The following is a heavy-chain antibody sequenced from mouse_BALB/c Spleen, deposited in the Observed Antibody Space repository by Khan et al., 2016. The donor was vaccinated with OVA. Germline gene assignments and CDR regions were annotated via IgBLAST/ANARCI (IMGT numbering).Heavy chain of an antibody. CDR2: ISSGGST. V-gene: IGHV5-6-5*01. J-gene: IGHJ2*01. D-gene: IGHD2-14*01. Sequence: EVELVESGRGLVKPGGSLKLSCAASGFTFSSYAMSWVRQTPEKRLEWVASISSGGSTYYPDSVKGRFTISRDNARTILYLQMSSLRSEDTAMYYCTREAYRYDEYYFDYWGQGSTLTVSS. CDR1: GFTFSSYA. CDR3: TREAYRYDEYYFDY.